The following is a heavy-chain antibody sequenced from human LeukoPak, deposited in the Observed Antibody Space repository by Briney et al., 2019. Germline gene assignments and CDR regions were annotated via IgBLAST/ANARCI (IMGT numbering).Heavy chain of an antibody. D-gene: IGHD2-2*02. Sequence: ASVKVSCKASGYTFTSYDINWVRQATGQGLEWTGWMNPNSGNTGYAQKFQGRVTMTRNTSISTAYMELSSLRSEDTAVYYCARAGPHCSSTSCYTYYYYYYMDVWGKGTTVTVSS. CDR3: ARAGPHCSSTSCYTYYYYYYMDV. CDR2: MNPNSGNT. CDR1: GYTFTSYD. V-gene: IGHV1-8*01. J-gene: IGHJ6*03.